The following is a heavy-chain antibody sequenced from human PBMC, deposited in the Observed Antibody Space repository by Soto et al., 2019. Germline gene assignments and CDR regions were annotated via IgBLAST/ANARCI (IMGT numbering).Heavy chain of an antibody. J-gene: IGHJ4*02. CDR3: ARLYGTFDY. D-gene: IGHD3-10*01. Sequence: SETLSLTCTVSGDSISSSSYYWAWIRQPPGKGLEWIGSIYHIGSTYYNPSLKSRVTISVDTSKNHFSLKLSSVTAADTALYYCARLYGTFDYWGQGTLVTVSS. CDR2: IYHIGST. V-gene: IGHV4-39*02. CDR1: GDSISSSSYY.